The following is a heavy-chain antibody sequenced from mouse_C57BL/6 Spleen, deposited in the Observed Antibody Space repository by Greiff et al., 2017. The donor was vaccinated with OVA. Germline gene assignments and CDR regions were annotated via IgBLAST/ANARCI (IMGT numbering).Heavy chain of an antibody. V-gene: IGHV1-26*01. CDR2: INPNNGGT. D-gene: IGHD4-1*01. CDR1: GYTFTDYY. Sequence: EVKLQQSGPELVKPGASVKISCKASGYTFTDYYMNWVKQSHGKSLEWIGDINPNNGGTSYNQKFKGKATLTVDKSSSTAYMELRSLTSEDSAVYYCARLTGYAMDYWGQGTSVTVSS. CDR3: ARLTGYAMDY. J-gene: IGHJ4*01.